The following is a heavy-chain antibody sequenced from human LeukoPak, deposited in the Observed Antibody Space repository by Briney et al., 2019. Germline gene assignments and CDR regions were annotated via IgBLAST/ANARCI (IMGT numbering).Heavy chain of an antibody. CDR3: AKGSGGSYYWFDP. D-gene: IGHD1-26*01. V-gene: IGHV3-23*01. J-gene: IGHJ5*02. Sequence: AISGSGGSTYYADSVKGRFTISRDNSKNTLYLQMNSLRAEDTAVYYCAKGSGGSYYWFDPWGQGTLVTVSS. CDR2: ISGSGGST.